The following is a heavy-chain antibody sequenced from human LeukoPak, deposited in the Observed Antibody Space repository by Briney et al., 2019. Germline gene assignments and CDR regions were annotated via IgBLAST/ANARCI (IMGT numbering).Heavy chain of an antibody. D-gene: IGHD6-19*01. CDR1: GGTFSSYA. Sequence: VKVSCKASGGTFSSYAISWVRQAPGQGLEWMGGIIPIFGTANYAQKFQGRVTITTDESTSTAYMELSSLRSEDTAVYDCASCIAGAGTRPIGYYYYYYRDVWGKGTTVTVSS. CDR2: IIPIFGTA. J-gene: IGHJ6*03. V-gene: IGHV1-69*05. CDR3: ASCIAGAGTRPIGYYYYYYRDV.